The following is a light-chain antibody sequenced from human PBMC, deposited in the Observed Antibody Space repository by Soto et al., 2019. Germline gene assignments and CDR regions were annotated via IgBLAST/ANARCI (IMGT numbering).Light chain of an antibody. CDR3: QQCNSFWT. V-gene: IGKV1-5*01. J-gene: IGKJ1*01. CDR1: QSISSW. Sequence: DIQMTQSPSTLSASVGDRVTITCRASQSISSWLAWYQQKPGKAPKLLIYDVSSLESGVPSRFSGSGSGTEFTITISSLQPDDFATYYCQQCNSFWTFGQGTKVEIK. CDR2: DVS.